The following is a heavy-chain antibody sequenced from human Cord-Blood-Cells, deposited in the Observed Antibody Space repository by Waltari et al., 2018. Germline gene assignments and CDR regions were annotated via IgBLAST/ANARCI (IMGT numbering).Heavy chain of an antibody. CDR3: ARRGYSGSYFDY. Sequence: QVQLQESGPGLVKPSETLSLTCAVSGYSISSGYYWGWIRQPPGKGLEWIGSIYHSGSTTYNPSLKSRVTISVDTSKTQFSLKLSSVTAADTAVYYCARRGYSGSYFDYWGQGTLVTVSS. V-gene: IGHV4-38-2*01. J-gene: IGHJ4*02. D-gene: IGHD1-26*01. CDR2: IYHSGST. CDR1: GYSISSGYY.